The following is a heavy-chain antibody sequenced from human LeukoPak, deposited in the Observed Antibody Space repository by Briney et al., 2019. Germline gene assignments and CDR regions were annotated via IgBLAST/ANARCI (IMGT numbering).Heavy chain of an antibody. CDR2: FDPEDGET. J-gene: IGHJ4*02. CDR3: ATSGGLHYDLEYYFDY. Sequence: ASVKVSCKVSGYTLTGLSMHWVRQAPGKGLEWMGGFDPEDGETIYAQKFQGRVTMTEDTSTDTAYMELSSLRSEDTAVYYCATSGGLHYDLEYYFDYWGQGTLVTVSS. D-gene: IGHD3-22*01. V-gene: IGHV1-24*01. CDR1: GYTLTGLS.